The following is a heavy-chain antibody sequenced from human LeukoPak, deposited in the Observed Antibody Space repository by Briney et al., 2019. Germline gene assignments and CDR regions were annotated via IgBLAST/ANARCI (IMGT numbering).Heavy chain of an antibody. D-gene: IGHD3-10*01. V-gene: IGHV4-39*02. CDR2: IYYSGST. CDR1: GGSISSSSYY. J-gene: IGHJ4*02. Sequence: PSETLSLTCTVSGGSISSSSYYWGWIRQPPGKGLEWIGSIYYSGSTYYNPSLMSRVTISVDTSKNQFSLKLSSVTAADTAVYYCAREGAITMVRGVIFYWGQGTLVTVSS. CDR3: AREGAITMVRGVIFY.